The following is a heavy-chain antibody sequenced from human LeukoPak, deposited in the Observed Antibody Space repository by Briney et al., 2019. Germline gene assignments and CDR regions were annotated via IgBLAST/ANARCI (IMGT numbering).Heavy chain of an antibody. D-gene: IGHD1-7*01. CDR2: INPNTGGA. Sequence: GASVKVSCKASGYVFTTYDIHWVRQAPGQGLELVGWINPNTGGANHVQKFHGRVTMTRDTSIATAYMELSGLRSDDTALYFCATFTGTTAYWGQGTLVTVSS. CDR3: ATFTGTTAY. J-gene: IGHJ4*02. V-gene: IGHV1-2*02. CDR1: GYVFTTYD.